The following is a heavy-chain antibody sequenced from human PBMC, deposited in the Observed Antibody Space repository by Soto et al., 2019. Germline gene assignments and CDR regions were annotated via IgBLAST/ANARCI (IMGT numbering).Heavy chain of an antibody. CDR1: GYTFTDYY. J-gene: IGHJ6*02. CDR3: ARDRAPMITFGGVPGRGMDV. D-gene: IGHD3-16*01. V-gene: IGHV1-2*02. Sequence: QVQLVQSGAEVKKPGASVKVSCKASGYTFTDYYMHWVRQAPGQGLEWMGWINTNSGDTKYAQKFQGGVTMTRDTSIRTAYRELSRLRSDGSAVYYCARDRAPMITFGGVPGRGMDVWGQGTTVTVSS. CDR2: INTNSGDT.